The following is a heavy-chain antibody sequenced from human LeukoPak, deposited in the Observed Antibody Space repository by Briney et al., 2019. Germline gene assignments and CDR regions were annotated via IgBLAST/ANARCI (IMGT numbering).Heavy chain of an antibody. CDR2: ITYDGITT. J-gene: IGHJ4*02. CDR1: GFTLSSCG. D-gene: IGHD3-10*01. CDR3: VKEQGSWYYSTADY. V-gene: IGHV3-30*18. Sequence: AGSLRLSCVASGFTLSSCGMHWVRQAPGKGLERVAVITYDGITTYSDDAVKGRFTISRDTSKNTLHLQMNNLRPEDTAVYFCVKEQGSWYYSTADYWGQGTLVTVSS.